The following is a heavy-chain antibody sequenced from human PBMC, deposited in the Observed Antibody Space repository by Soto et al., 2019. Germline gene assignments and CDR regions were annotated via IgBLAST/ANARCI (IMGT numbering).Heavy chain of an antibody. CDR1: GYSFTISV. D-gene: IGHD4-17*01. CDR2: ISTYNGDT. Sequence: ASVKGSRKASGYSFTISVVSWVRMAPGQGLEWMGWISTYNGDTNYAQKFQGRVTMTRDTSTSTVYLELSGLRSEDTAVYYCARTTTVVSHFDYWGRGTLVTVSS. V-gene: IGHV1-18*01. CDR3: ARTTTVVSHFDY. J-gene: IGHJ4*02.